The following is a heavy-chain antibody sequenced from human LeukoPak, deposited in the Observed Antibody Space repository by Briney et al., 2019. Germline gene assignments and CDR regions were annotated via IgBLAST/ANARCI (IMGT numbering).Heavy chain of an antibody. CDR2: IYPGDSDT. CDR3: ARVIAVAGTDFDY. CDR1: GYSFTSYW. V-gene: IGHV5-51*01. Sequence: GESLKISCKGSGYSFTSYWIGWVRQMPGKGLEWMGIIYPGDSDTRYSPSFQGQVTISADKSINTAYLQWSSLKASDTAMYYCARVIAVAGTDFDYWGQGTLVTVSS. D-gene: IGHD6-19*01. J-gene: IGHJ4*02.